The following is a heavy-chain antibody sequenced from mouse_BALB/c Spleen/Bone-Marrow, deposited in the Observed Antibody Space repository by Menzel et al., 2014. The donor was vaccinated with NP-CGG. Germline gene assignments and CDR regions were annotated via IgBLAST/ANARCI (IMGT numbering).Heavy chain of an antibody. CDR1: GHTFTDYA. CDR2: ISTYYGDA. J-gene: IGHJ4*01. CDR3: ARDAMDY. V-gene: IGHV1S137*01. Sequence: LEESEAELVRPGVSVKISCKGSGHTFTDYAMHWVKQSHARSLEWIGVISTYYGDASYNQKFKGKATMTVDKSSSTAYMELARLTSEDSAIYYCARDAMDYWGQGTSVTVSS.